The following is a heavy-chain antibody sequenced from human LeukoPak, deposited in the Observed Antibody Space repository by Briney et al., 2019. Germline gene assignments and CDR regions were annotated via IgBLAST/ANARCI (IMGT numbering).Heavy chain of an antibody. CDR1: GFTFSNYG. CDR2: ISGSGHNT. Sequence: GGSLRLSCAASGFTFSNYGMNWVRQAPGKGLEWVSAISGSGHNTYYADSVKGRFTISRDNAKNSLYLQMNSLRAEDTAVYYCAKDRDRYCSGGSCYWGFDPWGQGTLVTVSS. J-gene: IGHJ5*02. D-gene: IGHD2-15*01. CDR3: AKDRDRYCSGGSCYWGFDP. V-gene: IGHV3-23*01.